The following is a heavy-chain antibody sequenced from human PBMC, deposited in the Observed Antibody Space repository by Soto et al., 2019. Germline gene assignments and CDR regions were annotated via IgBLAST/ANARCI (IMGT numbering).Heavy chain of an antibody. Sequence: EVQLVASGGGLVQPGGSLRLSCAASGFTFSRYWMHWVRQAPGKGLVWVSHINSDGSSTNYADSVKGRFTISRDNAKNTLYLQVNSLRAEDTAVYYCARDLHAAEDYWGQGTLVTVSS. CDR1: GFTFSRYW. V-gene: IGHV3-74*01. J-gene: IGHJ4*02. D-gene: IGHD6-25*01. CDR3: ARDLHAAEDY. CDR2: INSDGSST.